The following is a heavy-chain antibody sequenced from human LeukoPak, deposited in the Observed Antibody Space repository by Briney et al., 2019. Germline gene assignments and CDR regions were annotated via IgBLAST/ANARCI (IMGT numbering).Heavy chain of an antibody. J-gene: IGHJ4*02. CDR1: GYTFTSYG. CDR2: ISAYNGNT. D-gene: IGHD6-13*01. Sequence: GASVKVSCKASGYTFTSYGISWVRQAPGQGLEWMGWISAYNGNTNYAQKLQGRVTITADESTSTAYMELSSLRSEDTAVYYCARMAAAIDYWGQGTLVTVSS. V-gene: IGHV1-18*01. CDR3: ARMAAAIDY.